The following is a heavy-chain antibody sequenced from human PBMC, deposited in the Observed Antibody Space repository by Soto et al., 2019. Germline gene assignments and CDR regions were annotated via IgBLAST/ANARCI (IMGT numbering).Heavy chain of an antibody. J-gene: IGHJ6*02. Sequence: GGSLRLSCAASVFTFSSYSMNWVRQAPGKGLEWVSYISSSSSTIYYADSVKGRFTISRDNAENSLYLQMNSLRDEDTAVYYCARAPHTYYDFWSGPPRSMDVWCQGTTVTVSS. CDR1: VFTFSSYS. CDR3: ARAPHTYYDFWSGPPRSMDV. CDR2: ISSSSSTI. D-gene: IGHD3-3*01. V-gene: IGHV3-48*02.